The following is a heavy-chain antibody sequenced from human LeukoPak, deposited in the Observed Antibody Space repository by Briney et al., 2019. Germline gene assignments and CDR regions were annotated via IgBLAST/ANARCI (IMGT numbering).Heavy chain of an antibody. CDR1: GFTLSSYA. D-gene: IGHD3-10*01. V-gene: IGHV3-23*01. Sequence: GGSLRLSCAASGFTLSSYAMSWVRQAPGKGLEWVSSISASGGSTNYADSVKGRFTISRDNSKNTVELQMNSLRAEDTAVYYCAKVIKGSERLTMVRGVIIKTAGLYYMDVWGKGTTVTVSS. CDR3: AKVIKGSERLTMVRGVIIKTAGLYYMDV. J-gene: IGHJ6*03. CDR2: ISASGGST.